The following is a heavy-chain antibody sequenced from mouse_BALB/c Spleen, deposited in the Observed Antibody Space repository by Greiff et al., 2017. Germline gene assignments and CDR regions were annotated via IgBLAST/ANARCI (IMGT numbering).Heavy chain of an antibody. D-gene: IGHD4-1*01. J-gene: IGHJ3*01. V-gene: IGHV14-1*02. CDR2: IDPENGNT. CDR3: ADWDGTLAD. Sequence: VQLKQSGAELVRPGALVKLSCKASGFNIKDYYMHWVKQRPEQGLEWIGWIDPENGNTIYDPKFQGKASITADTSSNTAYLQLSSLTSEDTAVYYCADWDGTLADWGQGTLVTVSA. CDR1: GFNIKDYY.